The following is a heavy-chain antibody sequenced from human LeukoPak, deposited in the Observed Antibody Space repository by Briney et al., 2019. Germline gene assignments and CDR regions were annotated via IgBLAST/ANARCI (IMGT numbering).Heavy chain of an antibody. CDR2: VSGSGGIT. Sequence: GGSLRLSCEVSEFTFSSYAMSWVRQAPGKGLEWVSSVSGSGGITYYYADSVKGRFTISRDNAKNSLFLQMNSLRVEDTAVYYCARDTSAERGQQLANWGQGTLVTVSS. CDR1: EFTFSSYA. D-gene: IGHD3-22*01. CDR3: ARDTSAERGQQLAN. J-gene: IGHJ4*02. V-gene: IGHV3-23*01.